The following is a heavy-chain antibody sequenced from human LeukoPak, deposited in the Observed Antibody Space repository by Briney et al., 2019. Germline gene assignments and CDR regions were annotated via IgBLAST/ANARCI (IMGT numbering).Heavy chain of an antibody. CDR1: GYSFTSYW. D-gene: IGHD2-2*01. Sequence: GESLKISCKGSGYSFTSYWIGWVRQMPGKGLEWMGIIYPGDSDTRYSPSFQGQVTISADKSISTAYLQWSSLKASDTAMYYCARAVPAAIHSYYFDYWGQGTLVTVSS. V-gene: IGHV5-51*01. CDR2: IYPGDSDT. J-gene: IGHJ4*02. CDR3: ARAVPAAIHSYYFDY.